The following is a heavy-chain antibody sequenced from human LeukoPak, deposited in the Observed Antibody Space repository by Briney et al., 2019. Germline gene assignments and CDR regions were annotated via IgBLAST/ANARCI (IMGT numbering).Heavy chain of an antibody. Sequence: ASVKVSCKASGYTFTSYYMHWVRQAPGQGLEWMGIINPSGGSTSYAQKFQGRVTMTRDTSTSTVYMELSSLRSGDTAVYYCARVFRSYYLDYWGQGTLVTVSS. CDR2: INPSGGST. J-gene: IGHJ4*02. CDR1: GYTFTSYY. V-gene: IGHV1-46*01. CDR3: ARVFRSYYLDY.